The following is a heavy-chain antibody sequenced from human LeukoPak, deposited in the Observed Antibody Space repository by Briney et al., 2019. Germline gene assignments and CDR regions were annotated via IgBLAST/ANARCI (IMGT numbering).Heavy chain of an antibody. CDR3: AREPNYDILTGSYYFDY. Sequence: SETLSLTCTVSGGSISGYYWSWIRQPAGKGLEWIGRIYTGGSTNYNPSLKSRVTMSVDTSKNQFSLKLSSVTAADTAVYYCAREPNYDILTGSYYFDYWGQGTLVTVSS. CDR2: IYTGGST. CDR1: GGSISGYY. J-gene: IGHJ4*02. D-gene: IGHD3-9*01. V-gene: IGHV4-4*07.